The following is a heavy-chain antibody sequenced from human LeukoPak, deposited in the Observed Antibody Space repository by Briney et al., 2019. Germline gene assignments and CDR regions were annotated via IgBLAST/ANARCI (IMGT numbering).Heavy chain of an antibody. CDR2: IIPIFGTA. CDR1: GGTFSSYA. D-gene: IGHD2-2*01. V-gene: IGHV1-69*06. J-gene: IGHJ6*03. CDR3: ARDRGSYRYCSSTSCPMDV. Sequence: ASVKVSCKSSGGTFSSYAISWVRQAPGQGLGWMGGIIPIFGTANYAQKFQGRVTITADKPTSTAYMELSSMRSEDTAVYYCARDRGSYRYCSSTSCPMDVWGKGTTVSVSS.